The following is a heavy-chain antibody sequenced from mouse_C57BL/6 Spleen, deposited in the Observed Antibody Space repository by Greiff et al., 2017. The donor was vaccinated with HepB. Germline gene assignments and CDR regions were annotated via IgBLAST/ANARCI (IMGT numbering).Heavy chain of an antibody. D-gene: IGHD2-2*01. CDR2: INPNNGGT. CDR3: ARYRGYEGYAMDY. Sequence: VQLQQSGPELVKPGASVKISCKASGYTFTDYYMHWVKQSHGKSLEWIGDINPNNGGTSYNQKFKGKATLTVDKSSSTAYMELRSLTSEDSAVYYCARYRGYEGYAMDYWGQGTSVTVSS. J-gene: IGHJ4*01. V-gene: IGHV1-26*01. CDR1: GYTFTDYY.